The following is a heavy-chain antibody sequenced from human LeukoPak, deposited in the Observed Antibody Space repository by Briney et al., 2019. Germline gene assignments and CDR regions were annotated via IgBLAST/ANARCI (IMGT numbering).Heavy chain of an antibody. CDR3: ARGYGDHYLDN. CDR2: IYPGDPDT. Sequence: GASLQISCQGSVSIFTNYWIAWVRPLPGKGLEWVGIIYPGDPDTRYSPSFEGQVTISADQSISTAYLQWNSLEASDTAMYYCARGYGDHYLDNWGQGTLVTVSS. V-gene: IGHV5-51*01. D-gene: IGHD4-17*01. CDR1: VSIFTNYW. J-gene: IGHJ4*02.